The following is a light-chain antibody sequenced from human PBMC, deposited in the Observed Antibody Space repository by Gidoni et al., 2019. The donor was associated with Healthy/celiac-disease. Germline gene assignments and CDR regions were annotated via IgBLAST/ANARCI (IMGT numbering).Light chain of an antibody. CDR1: QTLLHSNGYNY. V-gene: IGKV2-28*01. CDR2: LGS. Sequence: DIVWTQSHLSRPFPPGEPASFSCRSSQTLLHSNGYNYLDWYLQKPGQSPQLLIYLGSNRASGVPDSFRGSGSGTDFTLKISRVEAEDVGVYYCMQTLQTHPWTFGQGTKVEIK. CDR3: MQTLQTHPWT. J-gene: IGKJ1*01.